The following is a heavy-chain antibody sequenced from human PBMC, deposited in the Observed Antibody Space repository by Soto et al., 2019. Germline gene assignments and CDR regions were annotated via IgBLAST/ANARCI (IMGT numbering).Heavy chain of an antibody. CDR2: IYYSGST. Sequence: QLQLQESGPGLVKPSETLSLTCTVSGGSISSSSYYWGWIRQPPGKGLEWIGSIYYSGSTYYNPSLKSRATISITTSKNQFSLKLRSVTAEDTAVYYCARRGFPFWSGYPIDYWGQGNLVTVSS. CDR3: ARRGFPFWSGYPIDY. V-gene: IGHV4-39*01. CDR1: GGSISSSSYY. D-gene: IGHD3-3*01. J-gene: IGHJ4*02.